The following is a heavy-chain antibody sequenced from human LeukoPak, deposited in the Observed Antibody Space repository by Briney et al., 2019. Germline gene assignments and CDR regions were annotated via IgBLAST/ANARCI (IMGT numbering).Heavy chain of an antibody. V-gene: IGHV1-46*01. CDR3: ARDPSVGAVDY. J-gene: IGHJ4*02. CDR1: GYTFTSYY. D-gene: IGHD1-26*01. CDR2: INPSGGST. Sequence: ASVKVSCKASGYTFTSYYMHWVRQAPGQGLEWMGIINPSGGSTSYAQKFQGRVTMTRDTSTSTVYMELSRLRSDDTAVYYCARDPSVGAVDYWGQGTLVTVSS.